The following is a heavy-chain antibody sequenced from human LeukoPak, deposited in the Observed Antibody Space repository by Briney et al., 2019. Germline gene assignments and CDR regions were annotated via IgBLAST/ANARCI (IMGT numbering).Heavy chain of an antibody. V-gene: IGHV4-39*01. CDR3: ARLVSYDVLTENFYEYYMDV. Sequence: MPSETLSLTCTVSGGSISSNNYYWGWIRQPPGKGPEWIGSIYYTGSTFYNPSLKSRITMSLDALKNQFTLKVTSVTATDTAVYYCARLVSYDVLTENFYEYYMDVWGKGTTVTVSS. J-gene: IGHJ6*03. D-gene: IGHD3-9*01. CDR2: IYYTGST. CDR1: GGSISSNNYY.